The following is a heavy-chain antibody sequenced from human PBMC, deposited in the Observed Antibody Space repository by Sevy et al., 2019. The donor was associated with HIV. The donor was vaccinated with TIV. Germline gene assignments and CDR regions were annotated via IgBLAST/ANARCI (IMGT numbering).Heavy chain of an antibody. CDR1: GFIFNDYA. CDR2: ISDDGNNK. CDR3: AVEGAQYRNIRYCSGDNCYYNWFDP. D-gene: IGHD2-15*01. J-gene: IGHJ5*02. Sequence: GGSLRLSCAASGFIFNDYAMHWVRQAPGKGLEWVAVISDDGNNKYYTDSVEGRFTISRDNSKDTLYLQMNSLRAVDTAIYYCAVEGAQYRNIRYCSGDNCYYNWFDPWGQGTLVTVSS. V-gene: IGHV3-30*10.